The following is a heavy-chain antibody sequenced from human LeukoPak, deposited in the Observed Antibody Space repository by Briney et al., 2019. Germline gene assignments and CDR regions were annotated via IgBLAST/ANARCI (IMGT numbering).Heavy chain of an antibody. V-gene: IGHV3-23*01. Sequence: GGSLRLSGAASGFTFSSYAMSWVRQAQGKGLEWVSAISDGGGSTYYADSVRGRFTISRDNSKNTLSLQMNSLRAEDTAVYYCAKNGGPHGMDVWGQGTTVTVSS. J-gene: IGHJ6*02. D-gene: IGHD3-10*01. CDR2: ISDGGGST. CDR3: AKNGGPHGMDV. CDR1: GFTFSSYA.